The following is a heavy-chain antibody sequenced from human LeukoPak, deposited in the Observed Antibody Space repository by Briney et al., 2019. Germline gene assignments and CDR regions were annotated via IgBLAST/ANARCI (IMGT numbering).Heavy chain of an antibody. D-gene: IGHD3-22*01. CDR2: ISCSGGST. CDR3: AKYNRVYYDSSGSPI. Sequence: GGSLRLSCAASGFTFSSYAMSWVRQAPGKGLEWVSAISCSGGSTYYADSVKGRFTISRDNSKNTLYLQMNSLRAEDTAVHYCAKYNRVYYDSSGSPIWGQGTLVTVSS. CDR1: GFTFSSYA. J-gene: IGHJ4*02. V-gene: IGHV3-23*01.